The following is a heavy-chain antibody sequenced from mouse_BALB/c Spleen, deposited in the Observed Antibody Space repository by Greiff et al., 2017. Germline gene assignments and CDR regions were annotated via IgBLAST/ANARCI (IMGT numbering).Heavy chain of an antibody. Sequence: EVQGVESGGGLVQPGGSLKLSCAASGFTFSSYTMSWVRQTPEKRLEWVAYISNGGGSTYYPDTVKGRFTISRDNAKNTLYLQMSSLKSEDTAMYYCARRGWDYWGQGTSVTVSS. CDR2: ISNGGGST. J-gene: IGHJ4*01. CDR3: ARRGWDY. V-gene: IGHV5-12-2*01. CDR1: GFTFSSYT.